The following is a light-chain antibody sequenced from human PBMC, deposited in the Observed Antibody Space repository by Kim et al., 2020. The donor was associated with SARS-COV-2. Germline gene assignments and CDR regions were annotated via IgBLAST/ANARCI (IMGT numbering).Light chain of an antibody. CDR3: ETWDSSLSAGV. Sequence: GQKVPNSCSGGGSNIVSNSVSWYQQLPGTAPKLVIYDNNKRPSDIPDRFSGSKSATSATLGITGLQTGDEADYYCETWDSSLSAGVFGGGTQLTVL. CDR2: DNN. J-gene: IGLJ2*01. V-gene: IGLV1-51*01. CDR1: GSNIVSNS.